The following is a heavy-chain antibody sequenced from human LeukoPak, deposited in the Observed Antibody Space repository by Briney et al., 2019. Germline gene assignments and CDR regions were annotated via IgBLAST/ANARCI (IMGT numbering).Heavy chain of an antibody. CDR3: ARSSIYYDSSGYRI. CDR1: GGPFSGYY. V-gene: IGHV4-34*01. D-gene: IGHD3-22*01. J-gene: IGHJ4*02. Sequence: KPSETLSLTCAVYGGPFSGYYWSWIRQPPGKGLEWIGEINHSGSTNYNPSLKSRVTISVDTSKNQFSLKLSSVTAADTAVYYCARSSIYYDSSGYRIWGQGTLVTVSS. CDR2: INHSGST.